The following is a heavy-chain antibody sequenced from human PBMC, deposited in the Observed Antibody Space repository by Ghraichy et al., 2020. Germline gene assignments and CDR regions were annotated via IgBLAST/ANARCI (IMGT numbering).Heavy chain of an antibody. J-gene: IGHJ6*02. Sequence: SGPTLVKPTQTLTLTCAFSGFSLSSSGEGVGWIRQPPGKALEWLALVYWNGDKLYSASLKSRVTITKDTSKNQVVLTMTNLDPVDTATYYCAHVEYGTSATDYFYYGMDVWGQGTTVTVSS. CDR3: AHVEYGTSATDYFYYGMDV. D-gene: IGHD5-24*01. CDR2: VYWNGDK. V-gene: IGHV2-5*01. CDR1: GFSLSSSGEG.